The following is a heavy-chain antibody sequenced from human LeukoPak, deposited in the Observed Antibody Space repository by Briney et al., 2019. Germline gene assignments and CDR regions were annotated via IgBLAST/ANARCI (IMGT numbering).Heavy chain of an antibody. V-gene: IGHV3-21*01. CDR3: ARGRSYRDPFDY. CDR2: ISSSSGYI. J-gene: IGHJ4*02. Sequence: PGGSLRLSCAASGFTFNSYSMNWVRQTPGKGLEWVSSISSSSGYINYADSVKGRFTVSRDNAKNSLYLQMNSLRAEDTAVYYCARGRSYRDPFDYWGQGTLVTVSS. CDR1: GFTFNSYS. D-gene: IGHD1-26*01.